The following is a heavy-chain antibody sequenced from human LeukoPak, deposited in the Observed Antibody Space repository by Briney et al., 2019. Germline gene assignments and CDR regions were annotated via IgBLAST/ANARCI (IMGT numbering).Heavy chain of an antibody. CDR3: AKVTRSSSYNPSDY. D-gene: IGHD4-17*01. J-gene: IGHJ4*02. V-gene: IGHV3-23*01. Sequence: GGSLRLSCAASGFTFSAYAMSWVRQAPGKGLEWVSTINDSGGSTYYADSVKGRFTISRDNSKNTLSLEMNSLRAEDTAVYYCAKVTRSSSYNPSDYWGQGTLVTVSS. CDR2: INDSGGST. CDR1: GFTFSAYA.